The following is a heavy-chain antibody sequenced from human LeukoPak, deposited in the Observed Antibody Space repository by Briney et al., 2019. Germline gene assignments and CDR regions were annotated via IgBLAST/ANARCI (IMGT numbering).Heavy chain of an antibody. J-gene: IGHJ6*02. Sequence: GRSLRLSCAASGFKFDDYAMHWVRQAPGKGPEWVSSIPWTNAGEAYADSVKGRCTISRDNAKNCVYLELKSLRAEDTALYYCAKGRGADTSYGMNVWGQGTTVIVSS. D-gene: IGHD3-16*01. V-gene: IGHV3-9*01. CDR1: GFKFDDYA. CDR3: AKGRGADTSYGMNV. CDR2: IPWTNAGE.